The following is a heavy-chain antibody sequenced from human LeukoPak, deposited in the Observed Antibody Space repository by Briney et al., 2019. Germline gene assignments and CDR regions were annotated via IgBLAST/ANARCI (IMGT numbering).Heavy chain of an antibody. CDR3: ASLGYGYFDWSLDY. V-gene: IGHV4-4*09. CDR1: GGSISSYY. CDR2: IYTSGST. Sequence: SETLSLTCTVSGGSISSYYWSWIRQPPGKGLEWIGYIYTSGSTNYNPSLKSRVTISVDTSKNQFSLKLSSVTAADTAVYYCASLGYGYFDWSLDYWGQGTLVTVSS. J-gene: IGHJ4*02. D-gene: IGHD3-9*01.